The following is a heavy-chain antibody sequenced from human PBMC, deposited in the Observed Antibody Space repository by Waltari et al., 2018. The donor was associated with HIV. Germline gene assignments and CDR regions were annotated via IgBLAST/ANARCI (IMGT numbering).Heavy chain of an antibody. Sequence: EVQLVESGGGLVQPGGSLRLSCAASGFTFSTYDMDWVRQATGKGLEWVSTIAPAGDTYYPGSVKGRFTISRENAKNSLYLQMNSLRAEDTAVYYCAALGSFYSWGQGTLVTVSS. V-gene: IGHV3-13*01. CDR2: IAPAGDT. CDR1: GFTFSTYD. J-gene: IGHJ5*01. CDR3: AALGSFYS. D-gene: IGHD1-26*01.